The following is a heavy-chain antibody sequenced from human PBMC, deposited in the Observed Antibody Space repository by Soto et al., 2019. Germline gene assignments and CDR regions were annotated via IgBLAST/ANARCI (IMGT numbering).Heavy chain of an antibody. CDR3: ARDRVKRYDNSGYYSF. CDR1: GYTFTSYG. V-gene: IGHV1-18*04. CDR2: ISAYNGNT. J-gene: IGHJ4*02. D-gene: IGHD3-22*01. Sequence: GASVKVSCKASGYTFTSYGISWVRQAPGQGLEWMGWISAYNGNTNYAQKLQGRVTMTTDTSTSTAYMELRSLRSDDTAVYYCARDRVKRYDNSGYYSFWGQGTLVTVSS.